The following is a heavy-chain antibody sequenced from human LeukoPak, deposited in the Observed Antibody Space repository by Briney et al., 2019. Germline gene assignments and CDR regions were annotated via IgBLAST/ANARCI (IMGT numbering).Heavy chain of an antibody. CDR1: GDTFTSYY. CDR3: ARRGMPPALRYHYYYLDV. V-gene: IGHV1-46*01. J-gene: IGHJ6*03. D-gene: IGHD2-2*01. CDR2: INPRGGNT. Sequence: GASVKVYCKASGDTFTSYYMHWMRQAPGQGLEWMGIINPRGGNTSYAQKFQGRVTMTRDTSTSTVYMELSSLRSEDTAVYYCARRGMPPALRYHYYYLDVWGKGTTVTVSS.